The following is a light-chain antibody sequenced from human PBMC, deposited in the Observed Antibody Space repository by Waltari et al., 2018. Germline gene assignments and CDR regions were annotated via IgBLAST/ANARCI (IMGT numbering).Light chain of an antibody. CDR1: RSNIGSNS. CDR2: RNN. Sequence: QSVLTQPPSASGTPGQRVTIPCSGSRSNIGSNSVYWYQQLPGTAPRLLIYRNNRRPSGVPDRFSGSKSGTSASLAISGLRSEDEAYYYCAAWDDILRGYVFGTGTKVTVL. V-gene: IGLV1-47*01. J-gene: IGLJ1*01. CDR3: AAWDDILRGYV.